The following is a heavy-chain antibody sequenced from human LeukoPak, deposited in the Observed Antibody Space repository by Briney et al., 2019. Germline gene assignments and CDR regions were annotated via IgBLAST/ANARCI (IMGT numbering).Heavy chain of an antibody. CDR2: IYTSGTT. J-gene: IGHJ4*02. D-gene: IGHD6-19*01. CDR3: ARDRPNLAGILDY. CDR1: GDSISSYY. Sequence: TSETLSLTCTVSGDSISSYYWTWIRQPAGKGLDWIGRIYTSGTTNYNPSLKSRVTISVDKSKNQFSLNLSSVTAADTAVYYCARDRPNLAGILDYWGQGTPVTVSS. V-gene: IGHV4-4*07.